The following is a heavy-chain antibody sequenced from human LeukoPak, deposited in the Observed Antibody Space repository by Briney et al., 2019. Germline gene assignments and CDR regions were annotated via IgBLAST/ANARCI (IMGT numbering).Heavy chain of an antibody. CDR2: ISDSSSYT. D-gene: IGHD5-18*01. CDR3: AREPAAMIL. J-gene: IGHJ4*02. Sequence: GGSLRLSCAASRFIFSRYSMNWVRQAPGKGLEWVSYISDSSSYTYYADSVKGRFTISRDNAKNSLYLQMNSLRAEDTAVYYCAREPAAMILWGQGTLVTVSS. V-gene: IGHV3-21*01. CDR1: RFIFSRYS.